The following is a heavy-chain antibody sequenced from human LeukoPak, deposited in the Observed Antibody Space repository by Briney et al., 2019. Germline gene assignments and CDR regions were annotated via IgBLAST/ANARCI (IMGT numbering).Heavy chain of an antibody. CDR2: IYYSGST. CDR1: GGSISSYY. CDR3: TRDWSTYYYDSSGYGAFDI. J-gene: IGHJ3*02. Sequence: PSETLSLTCTVSGGSISSYYWSWIRQPPGKGLEWIGYIYYSGSTNYNPSLKSRVTISVDTSKNQFSLKLSSVTAADTAVYYCTRDWSTYYYDSSGYGAFDIWGQGTMVTVSS. D-gene: IGHD3-22*01. V-gene: IGHV4-59*01.